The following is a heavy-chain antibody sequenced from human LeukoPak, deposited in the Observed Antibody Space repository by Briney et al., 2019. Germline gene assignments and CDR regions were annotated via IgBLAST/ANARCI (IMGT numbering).Heavy chain of an antibody. CDR1: GGSFSGYY. V-gene: IGHV4-34*01. Sequence: SETLSLTCAVYGGSFSGYYWSWIRQPPGKGLEWIGEINHSGSTNYNPSLKSRVTISVDTSKNQFSLKLSSVTAADTAVYYCARRAYYYGSGLDYWGQGTLVTVSS. CDR2: INHSGST. D-gene: IGHD3-10*01. CDR3: ARRAYYYGSGLDY. J-gene: IGHJ4*02.